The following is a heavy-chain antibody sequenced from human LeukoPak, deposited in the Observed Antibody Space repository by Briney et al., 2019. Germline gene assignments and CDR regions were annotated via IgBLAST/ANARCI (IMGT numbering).Heavy chain of an antibody. CDR1: GFTFSSYG. Sequence: GRSLRLSCAASGFTFSSYGMHWVRQAPGKGLEWVAVISYDGSNKYYADSVKGRFTISRDNSKNTLYLQMNSLRAEDTAVYYCASLSGGSPLLWFGEPNWFDPWGQGTLVTVSS. CDR3: ASLSGGSPLLWFGEPNWFDP. J-gene: IGHJ5*02. V-gene: IGHV3-30*03. D-gene: IGHD3-10*01. CDR2: ISYDGSNK.